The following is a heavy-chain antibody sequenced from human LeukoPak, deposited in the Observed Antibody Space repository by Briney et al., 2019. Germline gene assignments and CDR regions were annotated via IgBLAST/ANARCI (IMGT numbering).Heavy chain of an antibody. D-gene: IGHD6-6*01. CDR2: INSDGSST. Sequence: PGGSLRLSCAASGFTFSSYWMHWVRQAPGKGLVWVSRINSDGSSTSYADSVKGRFTISRDNAKNTLCLQMNSLRAEDTAVYYCARDRPLTDAFDIWGQGTMVTVSS. J-gene: IGHJ3*02. CDR3: ARDRPLTDAFDI. V-gene: IGHV3-74*01. CDR1: GFTFSSYW.